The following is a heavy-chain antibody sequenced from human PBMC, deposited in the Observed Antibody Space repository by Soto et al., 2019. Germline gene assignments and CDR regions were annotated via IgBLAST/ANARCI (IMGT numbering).Heavy chain of an antibody. D-gene: IGHD4-17*01. V-gene: IGHV3-11*01. CDR1: GFTFSDYY. J-gene: IGHJ4*02. CDR3: ARSHDYGVSRDY. Sequence: LRLSCAASGFTFSDYYMNWIRQAPGKGLQWVSYISSSASTIHYADSVKGRFTISRDNAKNLLYLQMNSLRAEDTAVYYCARSHDYGVSRDYWGLGALVTVLL. CDR2: ISSSASTI.